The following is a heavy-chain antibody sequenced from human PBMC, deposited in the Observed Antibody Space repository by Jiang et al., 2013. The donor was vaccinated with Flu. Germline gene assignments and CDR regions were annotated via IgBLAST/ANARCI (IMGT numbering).Heavy chain of an antibody. CDR1: GYTFTSYG. CDR2: IIPIFGTA. Sequence: KPGASVKVSCKASGYTFTSYGISWVRQAPGQGLEWMGGIIPIFGTANYAQKFQGRVTITADESTSTAYMELSSLRSEDTAVYYCARGPQLSFRYYYGMDVWGQGTTVTVSS. CDR3: ARGPQLSFRYYYGMDV. D-gene: IGHD6-13*01. J-gene: IGHJ6*02. V-gene: IGHV1-69*13.